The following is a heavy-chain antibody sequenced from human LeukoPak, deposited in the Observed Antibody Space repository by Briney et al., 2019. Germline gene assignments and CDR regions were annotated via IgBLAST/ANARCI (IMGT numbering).Heavy chain of an antibody. CDR1: RGTFSSYA. Sequence: ASVKVSCKACRGTFSSYAISWVRQAPGQGVEWMGGIIPIFGTANYAQKFQGRVAITADKSTSTAYMELSSLRSEDTAVYYCARSDYGDPRKGDAFDIWGQGTMVTVSS. CDR3: ARSDYGDPRKGDAFDI. D-gene: IGHD4-17*01. CDR2: IIPIFGTA. V-gene: IGHV1-69*06. J-gene: IGHJ3*02.